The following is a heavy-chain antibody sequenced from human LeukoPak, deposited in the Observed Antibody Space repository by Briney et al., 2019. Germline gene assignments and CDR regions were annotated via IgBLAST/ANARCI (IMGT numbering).Heavy chain of an antibody. V-gene: IGHV3-30*03. D-gene: IGHD3-10*01. CDR1: GFTFSSYG. Sequence: GGSLRLSCAASGFTFSSYGMHWVRQAPGKGLEWVAVISYDGSNKYYADSVKGRFTISRDNSKNTLYLQMNSLRAEDTAVYYCARESASWSDFDPWGQGTLVTVSS. J-gene: IGHJ5*02. CDR2: ISYDGSNK. CDR3: ARESASWSDFDP.